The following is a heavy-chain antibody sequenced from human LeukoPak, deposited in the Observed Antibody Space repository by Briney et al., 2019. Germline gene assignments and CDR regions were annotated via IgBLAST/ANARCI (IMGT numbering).Heavy chain of an antibody. D-gene: IGHD1-26*01. J-gene: IGHJ4*02. CDR3: ARGDPRRYSGSYWGLDY. Sequence: SETLSLTCTVSGGSISSYYWSWIRQPPGKGLEWIGYIYTSGSTNYNPSLKSRVTMSVDTSKNQFSLKLSSVTAADTAVYYCARGDPRRYSGSYWGLDYWGQGTLVTVSS. CDR1: GGSISSYY. CDR2: IYTSGST. V-gene: IGHV4-4*08.